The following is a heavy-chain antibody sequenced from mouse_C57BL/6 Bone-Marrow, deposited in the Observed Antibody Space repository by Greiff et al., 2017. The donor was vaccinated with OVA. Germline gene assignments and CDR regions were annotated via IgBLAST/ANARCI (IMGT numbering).Heavy chain of an antibody. CDR1: GYTFTSYW. V-gene: IGHV1-72*01. CDR2: IDPNSGGT. Sequence: VQLQQPGAELVKPGASVKLSCKASGYTFTSYWMHWVKQRPGRGLEWIGRIDPNSGGTKYNEKFKSKATLTVDKPSSTAYMQLSSLTSEDSAVYDCASGGNYYGFYAMDYWGQGTSVTVSS. CDR3: ASGGNYYGFYAMDY. D-gene: IGHD1-2*01. J-gene: IGHJ4*01.